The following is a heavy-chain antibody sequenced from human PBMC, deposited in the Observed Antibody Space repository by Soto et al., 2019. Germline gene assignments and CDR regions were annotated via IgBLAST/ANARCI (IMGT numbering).Heavy chain of an antibody. D-gene: IGHD3-3*01. CDR1: GFSLTTSGVG. CDR2: IYWDDDK. V-gene: IGHV2-5*02. J-gene: IGHJ4*02. CDR3: APRVLRTVFGLVTTTAIYFDF. Sequence: QITLKESGPTVVKPTETLTLTCTFSGFSLTTSGVGVGWVRQSPGKAPEWIALIYWDDDKRYSTSLNSRLIITKDTSKNQVVLTMANVDPADTATYYCAPRVLRTVFGLVTTTAIYFDFLGPGTPVVVSS.